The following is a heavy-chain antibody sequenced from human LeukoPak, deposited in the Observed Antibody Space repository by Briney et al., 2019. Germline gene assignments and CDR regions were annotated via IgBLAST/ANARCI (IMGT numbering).Heavy chain of an antibody. Sequence: GGSLRLSCAASGFTFDDYGMSWVRQAPGKGLERVSGINWNGGSTGYADSVKGRFTISRDNAKNSLYLQMNSLRAEDTALYYCARDRVTVYPNWFDPWGQGTLVTVSS. J-gene: IGHJ5*02. D-gene: IGHD1-14*01. CDR2: INWNGGST. CDR3: ARDRVTVYPNWFDP. V-gene: IGHV3-20*04. CDR1: GFTFDDYG.